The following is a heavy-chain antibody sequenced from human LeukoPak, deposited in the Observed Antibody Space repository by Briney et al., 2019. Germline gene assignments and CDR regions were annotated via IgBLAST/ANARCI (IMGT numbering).Heavy chain of an antibody. CDR1: GFTFSSYG. CDR2: IWYDGINK. V-gene: IGHV3-33*01. J-gene: IGHJ6*03. Sequence: RTGGSLRLSCAASGFTFSSYGMHWVRQAPGKGLEWVAVIWYDGINKYYADSVKGRFTISRDNSKNTLYLQMNSLRAEDTAVYYCARDTTIFGVAGHMDVWGKGTTVTVSS. D-gene: IGHD3-3*01. CDR3: ARDTTIFGVAGHMDV.